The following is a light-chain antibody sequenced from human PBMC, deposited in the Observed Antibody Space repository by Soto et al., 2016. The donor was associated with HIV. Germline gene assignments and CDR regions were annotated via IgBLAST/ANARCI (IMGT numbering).Light chain of an antibody. J-gene: IGKJ1*01. CDR1: QGITNY. CDR2: AAS. Sequence: DIQMTQSPSSLSASVGDRVTITCRASQGITNYLAWYQQKPGRVPTLLIYAASTLQSGVPSRFSGSGSGTDFTLTISSLQPEDVATYYCQKSDSAPRTFGQGTKVGNQT. CDR3: QKSDSAPRT. V-gene: IGKV1-27*01.